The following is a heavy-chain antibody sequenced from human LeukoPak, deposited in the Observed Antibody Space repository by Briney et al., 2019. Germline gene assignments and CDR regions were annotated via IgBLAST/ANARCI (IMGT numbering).Heavy chain of an antibody. Sequence: PGGSLRLSCAASGFTFSSYSMNWVRQAPGKGLEWVSYISGSSSTIYYADSVKGRFTISRDNAKDSLYLQMNGLRAEDTAIYYCARAQWTAFDYYYYMDVWGKGTTVTVSS. D-gene: IGHD3/OR15-3a*01. J-gene: IGHJ6*03. CDR3: ARAQWTAFDYYYYMDV. CDR2: ISGSSSTI. CDR1: GFTFSSYS. V-gene: IGHV3-48*04.